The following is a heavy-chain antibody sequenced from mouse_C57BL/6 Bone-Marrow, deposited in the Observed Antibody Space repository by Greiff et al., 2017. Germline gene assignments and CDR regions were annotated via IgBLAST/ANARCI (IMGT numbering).Heavy chain of an antibody. V-gene: IGHV1-69*01. CDR3: AREGAQAPYYFDY. CDR1: GYTFTSYW. D-gene: IGHD3-2*02. CDR2: IDPSDSYT. J-gene: IGHJ2*01. Sequence: QVQLKESGAELVMPGASVKLSCKASGYTFTSYWMHWVKQRPGQGLEWIGEIDPSDSYTNYNQKFKGKSTLTVDKSSSTAYMQLSSLTSEDSAVYYCAREGAQAPYYFDYWGQGTTLTVSS.